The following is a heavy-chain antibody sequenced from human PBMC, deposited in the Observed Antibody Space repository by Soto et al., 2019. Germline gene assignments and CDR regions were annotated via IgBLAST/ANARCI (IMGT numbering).Heavy chain of an antibody. CDR3: ARQASYWHGGGGWFDP. D-gene: IGHD2-8*02. Sequence: EVQLVESGGGLVQPGGSLRLSCAASGFTFSAYDMHWVRQPTGKGLEWVSAIGTLHDTYYPDSVKGRFTISRENAKNSFYLQMNRLTTGGTAVYYCARQASYWHGGGGWFDPWGQGTLVTVSS. CDR1: GFTFSAYD. CDR2: IGTLHDT. J-gene: IGHJ5*02. V-gene: IGHV3-13*01.